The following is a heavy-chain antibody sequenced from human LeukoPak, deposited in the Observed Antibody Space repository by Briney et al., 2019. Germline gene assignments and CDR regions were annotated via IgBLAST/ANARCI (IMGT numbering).Heavy chain of an antibody. CDR2: TYYRSKWYY. J-gene: IGHJ4*02. V-gene: IGHV6-1*01. CDR1: GDSVSSNSAA. Sequence: SQTLSLTCAISGDSVSSNSAAWSWVRQSPSRGLEWLGRTYYRSKWYYDYAVSVKSRITINPDTSKNQFSLQLNSVTLEDTAVYYCARGATAYFDYWGQGTLVTVSS. CDR3: ARGATAYFDY. D-gene: IGHD5-12*01.